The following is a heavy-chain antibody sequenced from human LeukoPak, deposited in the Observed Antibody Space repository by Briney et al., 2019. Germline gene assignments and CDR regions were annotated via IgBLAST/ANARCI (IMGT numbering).Heavy chain of an antibody. D-gene: IGHD3-16*01. J-gene: IGHJ4*02. V-gene: IGHV3-73*01. Sequence: GRSLRLSCATSGFSFSDSTIHWVRQAYGRGLEWVGRIRSKANIYATKYAASVKGRFTISRDESKSTEYLQMNSLKAEDAAVYYCTGGTGGGQGTLVTVSS. CDR3: TGGTG. CDR1: GFSFSDST. CDR2: IRSKANIYAT.